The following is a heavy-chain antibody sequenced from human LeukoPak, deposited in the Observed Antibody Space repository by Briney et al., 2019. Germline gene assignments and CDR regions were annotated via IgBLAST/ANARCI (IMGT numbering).Heavy chain of an antibody. J-gene: IGHJ4*02. CDR1: GFTFSSYS. CDR2: ISSGSSTI. D-gene: IGHD1-26*01. CDR3: ARDHPVGATSFDS. Sequence: GGSLRLSCAASGFTFSSYSMNWVRQAPGKGLEWVSYISSGSSTIYYADSVKGRFTISRDNAKNSLYLQMNSLRDEDTAFYYCARDHPVGATSFDSWGQGTLVTVSS. V-gene: IGHV3-48*02.